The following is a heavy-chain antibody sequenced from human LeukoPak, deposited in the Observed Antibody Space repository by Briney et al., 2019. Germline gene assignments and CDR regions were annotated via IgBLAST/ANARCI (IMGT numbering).Heavy chain of an antibody. D-gene: IGHD3-10*02. CDR2: ISSSGSTI. V-gene: IGHV3-48*03. J-gene: IGHJ6*04. CDR3: AELGITMIGGV. CDR1: GFTFSSYE. Sequence: GGSLRLSCAASGFTFSSYEMNWVREARGKGLGWVSYISSSGSTIYYADSVKGRFTISRDNAKNSLYLQMNSLRAEDTAVYYCAELGITMIGGVWGKGTTVTISS.